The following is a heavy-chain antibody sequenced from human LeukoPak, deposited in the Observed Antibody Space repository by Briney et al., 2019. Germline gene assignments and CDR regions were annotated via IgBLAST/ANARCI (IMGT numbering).Heavy chain of an antibody. CDR1: GYTFTGYY. J-gene: IGHJ5*02. Sequence: VASVKVSCKASGYTFTGYYMHWVRQAPGQGLEWMGRINPNSGGTNYAQKFQGRVTMTRDTSISTAYMELSSLRSEDTAVYYCARGTYYYGSGSSNWFDPWGQGTLVTVSS. CDR3: ARGTYYYGSGSSNWFDP. D-gene: IGHD3-10*01. V-gene: IGHV1-2*06. CDR2: INPNSGGT.